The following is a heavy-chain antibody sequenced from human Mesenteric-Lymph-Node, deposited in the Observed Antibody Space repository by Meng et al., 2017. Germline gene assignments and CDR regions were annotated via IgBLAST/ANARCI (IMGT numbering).Heavy chain of an antibody. Sequence: SETLSLTCTVSGGSVSSGSYYWSWIRQPPGKGLEWIGYIYDTGRTNYNRSLKSRLTLSVDTSNNQVSLKLNSVTAADTAVYYCARRKSATSFRDYWGQGTLVTVSS. V-gene: IGHV4-61*01. CDR2: IYDTGRT. CDR3: ARRKSATSFRDY. J-gene: IGHJ4*02. D-gene: IGHD2/OR15-2a*01. CDR1: GGSVSSGSYY.